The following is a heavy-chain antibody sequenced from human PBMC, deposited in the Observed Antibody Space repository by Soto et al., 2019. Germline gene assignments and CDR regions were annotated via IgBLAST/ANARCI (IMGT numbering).Heavy chain of an antibody. CDR2: MWYDGTNK. J-gene: IGHJ3*01. CDR3: ARDATFGTKGGSFDF. D-gene: IGHD3-16*01. CDR1: GFTFRIYS. V-gene: IGHV3-33*01. Sequence: PGGSLRLSCAASGFTFRIYSMHWVRQSPGKGLEWVAVMWYDGTNKYYGESVKGRFTISRDNSENTLYLQMNSLRVEDTAVYYCARDATFGTKGGSFDFWGHGTLVTVSS.